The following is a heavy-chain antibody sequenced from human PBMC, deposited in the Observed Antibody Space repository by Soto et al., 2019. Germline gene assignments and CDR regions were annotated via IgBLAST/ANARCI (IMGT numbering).Heavy chain of an antibody. J-gene: IGHJ6*02. CDR1: GFTFSTNA. CDR3: AKDHRIWGRLVEYMDV. CDR2: ISGSGVST. V-gene: IGHV3-23*01. D-gene: IGHD3-10*01. Sequence: EVQLLESGGGLVQPGGSLGLSFEASGFTFSTNALGWVRKAPGRGLEWVSAISGSGVSTFYADSVKGRFTISRDTSKNTLYLQMNTLTAEDTAVYYCAKDHRIWGRLVEYMDVWGQGTTVTVSS.